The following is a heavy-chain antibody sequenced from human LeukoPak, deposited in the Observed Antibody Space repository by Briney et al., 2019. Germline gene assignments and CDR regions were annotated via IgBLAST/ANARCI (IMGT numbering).Heavy chain of an antibody. Sequence: KPSQTLSLTCTVSGGSISSGGYYWSWIRQHPGKGLEWIGYIYYSGSTYYNPSLKSRVTISVDTSKNQCSLKLSSVTAADTAVYYCARYLIVAAAFDYWGPGTLVTVSS. CDR1: GGSISSGGYY. D-gene: IGHD2-15*01. V-gene: IGHV4-31*03. J-gene: IGHJ4*02. CDR3: ARYLIVAAAFDY. CDR2: IYYSGST.